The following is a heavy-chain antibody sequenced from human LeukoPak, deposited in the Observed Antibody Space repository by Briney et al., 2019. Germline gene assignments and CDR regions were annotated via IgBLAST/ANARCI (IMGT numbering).Heavy chain of an antibody. D-gene: IGHD4-17*01. Sequence: GGSLRLSCAASGFTFSSYAMHWVRQAPGKGLEWVAVISYDGSNKYYADSVKGRFTISRDNSKNTLYLQMNSLRAEDTAVYYCARASFGRGDYGDLEEYWGQGTLVTVSS. CDR3: ARASFGRGDYGDLEEY. V-gene: IGHV3-30*01. J-gene: IGHJ4*02. CDR1: GFTFSSYA. CDR2: ISYDGSNK.